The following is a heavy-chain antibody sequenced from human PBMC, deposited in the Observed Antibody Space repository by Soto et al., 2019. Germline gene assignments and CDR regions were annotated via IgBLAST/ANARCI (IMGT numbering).Heavy chain of an antibody. D-gene: IGHD4-17*01. CDR2: IIPIFGTA. Sequence: SVKVSCKASGGTFSSYAISWVRQAPGQGLEWMGGIIPIFGTANYAQKFQGRVTITADESTSTAYMELSSLRSEDTAVYYCASQSWGGDYVPKNWFGPCGQGTRVTVSS. CDR1: GGTFSSYA. J-gene: IGHJ5*02. CDR3: ASQSWGGDYVPKNWFGP. V-gene: IGHV1-69*13.